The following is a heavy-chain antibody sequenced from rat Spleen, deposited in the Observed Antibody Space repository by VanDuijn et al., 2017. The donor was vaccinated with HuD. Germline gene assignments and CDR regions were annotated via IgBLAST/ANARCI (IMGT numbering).Heavy chain of an antibody. D-gene: IGHD1-11*01. J-gene: IGHJ3*01. Sequence: EVQLVESGGGLVQPGRSLKLSCAASGFTYSNYDMAWVRQAPRRGLDWVASITYDGFSTHYRDSVKGRFTISRDNAKSTLYLQMDSLRSDDTATYYCARLGTEAIGNWFSYWGQGTLVTVSS. CDR2: ITYDGFST. V-gene: IGHV5-29*01. CDR3: ARLGTEAIGNWFSY. CDR1: GFTYSNYD.